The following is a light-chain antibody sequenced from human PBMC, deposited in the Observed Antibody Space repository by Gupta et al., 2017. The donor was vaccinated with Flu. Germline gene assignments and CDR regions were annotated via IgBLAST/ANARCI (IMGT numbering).Light chain of an antibody. J-gene: IGLJ2*01. V-gene: IGLV2-11*01. CDR1: SSDVGAYKY. Sequence: HSAPTQPRSVSGSPGQSVTISCTGTSSDVGAYKYVSWYQQHPGKAPKLIIYEVSKRPSGFPDRFSGSKSGNTVSLTISGLQADDESEYYCRSYAGSYTWVFGGGTKMTVL. CDR3: RSYAGSYTWV. CDR2: EVS.